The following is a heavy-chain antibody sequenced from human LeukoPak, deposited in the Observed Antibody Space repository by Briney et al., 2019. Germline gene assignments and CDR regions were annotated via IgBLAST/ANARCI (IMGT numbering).Heavy chain of an antibody. V-gene: IGHV3-23*01. CDR1: GLIFISEA. D-gene: IGHD3/OR15-3a*01. CDR2: LNERRGTR. Sequence: GGSLRLSCSAHGLIFISEARGSVPRAPGKVLEWVPSLNERRGTRYADSVKGRIAISRDNSKNTLDLQMSRLRAEDTAVYYCAKGSPLDSDDEYYFDSWGRGTLVTVSS. J-gene: IGHJ4*02. CDR3: AKGSPLDSDDEYYFDS.